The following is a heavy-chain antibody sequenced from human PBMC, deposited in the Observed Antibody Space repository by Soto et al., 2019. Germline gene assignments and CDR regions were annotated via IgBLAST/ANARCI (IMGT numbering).Heavy chain of an antibody. CDR2: IYSGGAT. CDR1: GFTVTNKY. CDR3: PRVDYGDYCWYCDL. Sequence: EVQLVESGGTLIQPGGSLRLSCAASGFTVTNKYMTCVRQAPGKGLEWVSLIYSGGATSYADSVKCRFTISRDNSKDILYLQVNSLRAEDTAVYYWPRVDYGDYCWYCDLWGRGTLVTVSA. D-gene: IGHD4-17*01. V-gene: IGHV3-53*01. J-gene: IGHJ2*01.